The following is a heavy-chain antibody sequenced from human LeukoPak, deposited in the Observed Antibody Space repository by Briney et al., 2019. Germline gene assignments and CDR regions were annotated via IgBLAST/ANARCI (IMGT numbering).Heavy chain of an antibody. D-gene: IGHD4-11*01. CDR2: INPHNGDT. V-gene: IGHV1-2*02. CDR3: ARDAIVRDYSNSDY. Sequence: ASVKVSCKASGYTFIGYYLHWVRQAPGQGLEWMGWINPHNGDTNYAQKFQGRVTMTRDTSISTAYMELSRLTSDDTAVYYCARDAIVRDYSNSDYWGQGTLVTVSS. CDR1: GYTFIGYY. J-gene: IGHJ4*02.